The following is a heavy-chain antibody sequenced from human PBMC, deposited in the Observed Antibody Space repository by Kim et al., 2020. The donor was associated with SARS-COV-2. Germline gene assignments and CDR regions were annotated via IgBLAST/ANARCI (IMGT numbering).Heavy chain of an antibody. J-gene: IGHJ4*02. V-gene: IGHV3-23*03. CDR3: AKDQGQSYFDY. CDR2: T. D-gene: IGHD4-4*01. Sequence: TYYADAVKGRFTNSRDNSKNTLYLQMNSLRAEDTAVYYCAKDQGQSYFDYWGQGTLVTVSS.